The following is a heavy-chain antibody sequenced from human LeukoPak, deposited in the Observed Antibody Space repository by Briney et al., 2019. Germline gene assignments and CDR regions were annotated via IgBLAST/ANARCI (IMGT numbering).Heavy chain of an antibody. D-gene: IGHD3-22*01. Sequence: SETLSLTCAVYGGSFSSYYWSWIRQPPGKGLEWIGEINHSGSTNYNPSLKSRVTISVDTSKNQFSLKLSSVTAADTAVYYCARGENDYYDSSGYYYPVYWGQGTPVTVSS. J-gene: IGHJ4*02. CDR1: GGSFSSYY. V-gene: IGHV4-34*01. CDR2: INHSGST. CDR3: ARGENDYYDSSGYYYPVY.